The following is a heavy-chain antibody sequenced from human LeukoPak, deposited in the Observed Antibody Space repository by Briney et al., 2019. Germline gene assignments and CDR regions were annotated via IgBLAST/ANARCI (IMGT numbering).Heavy chain of an antibody. CDR3: ARDLGDYGDFSHEY. CDR1: GFAFSSFE. Sequence: GGSLRLSCAASGFAFSSFEMNWVRQAPGKGLEWVSYISISGRTIYYADSVKGRFTISRDNAKNSLYLQMNSLRAEDTAVYYCARDLGDYGDFSHEYWGQGTLVTVSS. D-gene: IGHD4-17*01. CDR2: ISISGRTI. V-gene: IGHV3-48*03. J-gene: IGHJ4*02.